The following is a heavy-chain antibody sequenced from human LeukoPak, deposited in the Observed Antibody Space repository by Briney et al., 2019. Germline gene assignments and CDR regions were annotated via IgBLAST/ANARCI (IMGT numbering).Heavy chain of an antibody. V-gene: IGHV1-2*02. CDR2: INPNSGGT. J-gene: IGHJ6*02. CDR3: ARARVRSSGWPGMYYYYYGMDV. Sequence: ASGKVSCKPSGYTFTGYYMHWVRQAPGQGLEWMGWINPNSGGTNYAQKFQGRVAMTRDTSISTAYMELSRLRSDDPAVYYCARARVRSSGWPGMYYYYYGMDVWGQGTTVTVSS. CDR1: GYTFTGYY. D-gene: IGHD6-19*01.